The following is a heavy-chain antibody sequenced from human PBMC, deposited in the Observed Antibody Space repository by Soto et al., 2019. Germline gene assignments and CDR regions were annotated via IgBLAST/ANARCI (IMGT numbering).Heavy chain of an antibody. Sequence: GWSLRLSCVASGFIFSDYAMTWVRQAPGKGLEWVAVISETGGTIYYADSVKGRFTISRDNSKNSLYLQLSSLRADDTAIYYCAKPLTPSVAATGLDNWGQGALVTVSS. CDR2: ISETGGTI. J-gene: IGHJ4*02. D-gene: IGHD3-9*01. CDR1: GFIFSDYA. CDR3: AKPLTPSVAATGLDN. V-gene: IGHV3-23*01.